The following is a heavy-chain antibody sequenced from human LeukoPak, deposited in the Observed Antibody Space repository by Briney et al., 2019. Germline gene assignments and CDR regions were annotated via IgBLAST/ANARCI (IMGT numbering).Heavy chain of an antibody. CDR1: GFTFSNAW. J-gene: IGHJ4*02. V-gene: IGHV3-15*01. CDR2: IKSKSDGETT. Sequence: PGGSLRLSCAASGFTFSNAWMSWVRQAPGKGLEWVGRIKSKSDGETTDYAAPVKGRFTISRDDSKNTLYLQMNSLKTDDTAVYYRATDRGRYDISTWRFNYWGQGALVTVSS. CDR3: ATDRGRYDISTWRFNY. D-gene: IGHD3-9*01.